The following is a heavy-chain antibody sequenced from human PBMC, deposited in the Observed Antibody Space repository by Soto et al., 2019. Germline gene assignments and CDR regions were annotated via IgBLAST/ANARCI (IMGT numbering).Heavy chain of an antibody. D-gene: IGHD3-16*01. CDR1: VFTFRDYG. J-gene: IGHJ4*02. CDR2: VSHDGSRQ. CDR3: ARQYDLGGLDDY. Sequence: QVQLVESGGGVVQPRTSLRLSCAGSVFTFRDYGMHWVRQAPGKGLEWLAVVSHDGSRQYYGDSVKGRFTVSRDNSKNMAYLQMTSLRVEDTAMYYCARQYDLGGLDDYWGQGTLVTVSS. V-gene: IGHV3-30*03.